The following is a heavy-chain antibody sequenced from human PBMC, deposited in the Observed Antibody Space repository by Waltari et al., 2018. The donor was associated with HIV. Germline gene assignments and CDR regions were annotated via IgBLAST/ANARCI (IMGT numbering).Heavy chain of an antibody. V-gene: IGHV1-8*01. D-gene: IGHD3-3*01. CDR3: ARGQITIFGPNNYYYGMDV. CDR1: GYTFTSYD. J-gene: IGHJ6*02. Sequence: QVQLVQSGAEVKKPGASVKVSCKASGYTFTSYDINWVRQATGQGLEWMGWMNPNSGNTGYAQKFQGRVTMTRNTSISTAYMELSSLRSEDTAVYYCARGQITIFGPNNYYYGMDVWGQGTTVTVSS. CDR2: MNPNSGNT.